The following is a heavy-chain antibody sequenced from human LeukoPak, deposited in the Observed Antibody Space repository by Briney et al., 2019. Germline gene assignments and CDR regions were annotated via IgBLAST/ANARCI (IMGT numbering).Heavy chain of an antibody. CDR3: ARSSGYPFFDY. CDR2: ITSTSDTI. V-gene: IGHV3-48*01. J-gene: IGHJ4*02. CDR1: GFTFGDYS. Sequence: PGGSLRRSCEASGFTFGDYSMTWVRQAPGEGLEWLSYITSTSDTIYYADSVKGRFTSSRDNAKNSVYLQMNSLRAEDTAVYYCARSSGYPFFDYWGQGTLVTVSS. D-gene: IGHD3-22*01.